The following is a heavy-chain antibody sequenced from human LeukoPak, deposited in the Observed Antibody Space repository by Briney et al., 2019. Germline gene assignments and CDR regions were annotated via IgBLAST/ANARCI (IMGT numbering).Heavy chain of an antibody. J-gene: IGHJ4*02. Sequence: SDTLSLTCTVAGGSISRYYWSWIRQPAGKGREWIGRVYISGSPNYNPSLESRVTMSVYTSKNQFSLNLSSVTAADTAVYYCARGGYGASSGFDYWGQGALVTVSS. V-gene: IGHV4-4*07. CDR3: ARGGYGASSGFDY. CDR2: VYISGSP. CDR1: GGSISRYY. D-gene: IGHD4-23*01.